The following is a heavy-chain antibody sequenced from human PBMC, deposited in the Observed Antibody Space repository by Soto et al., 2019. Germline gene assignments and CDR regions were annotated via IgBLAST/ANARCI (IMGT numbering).Heavy chain of an antibody. D-gene: IGHD1-7*01. J-gene: IGHJ6*02. CDR2: ISSNGGST. CDR1: VFTFSSYA. CDR3: VKEIHRNNWNYGDV. V-gene: IGHV3-64D*06. Sequence: LRLSSSASVFTFSSYAMHWVRQAPGKGLEYVSAISSNGGSTYYADSVKGRFTISRDNSKNTLYLQMSSLRAEDTAVYYCVKEIHRNNWNYGDVWGQGTTVTVSS.